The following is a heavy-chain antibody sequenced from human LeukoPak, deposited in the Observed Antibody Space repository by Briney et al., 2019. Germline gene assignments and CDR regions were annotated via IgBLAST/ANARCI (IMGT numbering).Heavy chain of an antibody. CDR3: ARDARYSDYFDY. CDR2: IISSSTYI. V-gene: IGHV3-21*05. CDR1: GITFSNAW. J-gene: IGHJ4*02. D-gene: IGHD4-11*01. Sequence: GGSLRLSCAASGITFSNAWMTWVRQAPGKGLEWLSYIISSSTYINYADSVKGRFTISRDNAQNLLYLQMNSLRAEDTAVYYCARDARYSDYFDYWGQGALVTVSS.